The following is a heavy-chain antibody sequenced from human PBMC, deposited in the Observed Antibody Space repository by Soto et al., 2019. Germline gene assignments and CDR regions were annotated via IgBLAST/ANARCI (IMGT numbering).Heavy chain of an antibody. V-gene: IGHV3-74*01. Sequence: GGSLRLSCAASGFTFSSYWMHWVRQAPGKGLVWVSRINSDGSSTSYADSVKGRFTISRDNAKNTLYLQMNSLRAEDTAVYYCARGGGYSNYFDYWGQGTLVTVSS. CDR3: ARGGGYSNYFDY. CDR1: GFTFSSYW. CDR2: INSDGSST. D-gene: IGHD4-4*01. J-gene: IGHJ4*02.